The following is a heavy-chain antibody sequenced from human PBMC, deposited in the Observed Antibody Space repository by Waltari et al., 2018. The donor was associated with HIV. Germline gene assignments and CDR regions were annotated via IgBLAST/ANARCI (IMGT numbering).Heavy chain of an antibody. CDR1: GGSFSPYY. D-gene: IGHD3-10*01. CDR3: ARDFYGSGIGLSRGRRYFDP. CDR2: IYYNGGT. V-gene: IGHV4-59*01. Sequence: QVQLQESGPGLVQPSETLSLTCTYSGGSFSPYYWSWIRLPPGKGLEWMGYIYYNGGTKYNPSLKNRVTMTIDTSKTQFSLELSSVTTADTAIYYCARDFYGSGIGLSRGRRYFDPWGQGALVTVTS. J-gene: IGHJ5*02.